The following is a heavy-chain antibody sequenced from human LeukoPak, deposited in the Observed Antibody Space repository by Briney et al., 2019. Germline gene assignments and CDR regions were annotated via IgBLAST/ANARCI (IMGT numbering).Heavy chain of an antibody. D-gene: IGHD1-26*01. Sequence: ASVKVSCKASGYTFTGYYMHWVRQAPGQGLEWMGWINPKSGGTNCAQNFQGRVAMTRDTSITTAYMEPSRLRFDDAAVYYCARALGYSYTYWGQGTLVTVSS. CDR3: ARALGYSYTY. CDR2: INPKSGGT. CDR1: GYTFTGYY. J-gene: IGHJ4*02. V-gene: IGHV1-2*02.